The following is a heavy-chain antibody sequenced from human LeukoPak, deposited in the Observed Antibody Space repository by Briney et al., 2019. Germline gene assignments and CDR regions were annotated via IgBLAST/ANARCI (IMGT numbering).Heavy chain of an antibody. V-gene: IGHV3-30-3*01. Sequence: GSLRLSCAASGFTFSSYAMHWVRQAPGKGLEWVAVISYDGSNKYYADSVKGRFTISRDNSKNTLYLQMNSLRAEDTAVYYCAKDWCGGDCLLLDYWGQGTLVTVSS. D-gene: IGHD2-21*02. CDR1: GFTFSSYA. CDR3: AKDWCGGDCLLLDY. J-gene: IGHJ4*02. CDR2: ISYDGSNK.